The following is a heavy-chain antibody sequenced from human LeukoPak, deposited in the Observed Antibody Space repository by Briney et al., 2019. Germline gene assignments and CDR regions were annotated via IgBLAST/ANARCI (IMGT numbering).Heavy chain of an antibody. CDR1: GGSISSGGYS. V-gene: IGHV4-30-2*01. J-gene: IGHJ6*02. CDR3: ARGPLEGWFGELLWSLYYGMDV. Sequence: PSQTLSLTCAVSGGSISSGGYSWSWIRQPPGKGLEWIGYIYHSGSTYYNPSLKSRVTISVDRSKNQFSLKLSSVTAADTAVYYCARGPLEGWFGELLWSLYYGMDVWGQGTTVTVSS. CDR2: IYHSGST. D-gene: IGHD3-10*01.